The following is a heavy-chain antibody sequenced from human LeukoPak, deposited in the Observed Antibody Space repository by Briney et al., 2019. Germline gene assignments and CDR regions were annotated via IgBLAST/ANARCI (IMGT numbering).Heavy chain of an antibody. V-gene: IGHV4-61*01. CDR1: GGSISSGSYY. Sequence: SQTLSLTCTVSGGSISSGSYYWSWIRQPPGKGLEWIGYIYYSGSTNYNPSLKSRVTISVDTSKNQFSLKLSSVTAADTAVYYCARDGRWGSEADAFDIWGQGTMVTVSS. CDR2: IYYSGST. D-gene: IGHD7-27*01. CDR3: ARDGRWGSEADAFDI. J-gene: IGHJ3*02.